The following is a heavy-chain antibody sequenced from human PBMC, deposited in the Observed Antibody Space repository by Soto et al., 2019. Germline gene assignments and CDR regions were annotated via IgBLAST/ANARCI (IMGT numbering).Heavy chain of an antibody. V-gene: IGHV4-59*08. CDR1: GGSISSYY. D-gene: IGHD6-13*01. Sequence: SETLSLTCTVSGGSISSYYWSWIRQPPGKGLEWIGYIYYSGSTNYNPSLKSRVTISVDTSKNQFSLKLSSVTAADTAVYYCARGRAGTGAFDIWGPGTMFTVSS. J-gene: IGHJ3*02. CDR2: IYYSGST. CDR3: ARGRAGTGAFDI.